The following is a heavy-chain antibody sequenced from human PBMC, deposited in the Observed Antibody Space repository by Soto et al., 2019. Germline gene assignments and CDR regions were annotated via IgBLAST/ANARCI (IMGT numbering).Heavy chain of an antibody. V-gene: IGHV1-2*04. CDR2: INPNSGGT. CDR3: ARGKWELARYYGMDV. J-gene: IGHJ6*02. D-gene: IGHD1-26*01. CDR1: GYTFTGYY. Sequence: GASVKVSCKASGYTFTGYYMHWVRQAPGQGLEWMGWINPNSGGTNYAQKFQGWVTMTRGTSISTAYMELSRLRSDDTAVYYCARGKWELARYYGMDVWGQGTTVTVSS.